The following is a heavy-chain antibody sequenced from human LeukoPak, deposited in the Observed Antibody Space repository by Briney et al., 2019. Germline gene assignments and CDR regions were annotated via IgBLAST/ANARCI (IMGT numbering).Heavy chain of an antibody. J-gene: IGHJ4*03. V-gene: IGHV4-34*01. CDR1: GGSFNSCY. D-gene: IGHD1-26*01. CDR2: INHSGST. CDR3: ARLLSWGDSFDY. Sequence: SETLSLTCAVYGGSFNSCYWSWIRQPPGKGLEWIGEINHSGSTNYNPSLKSRVTISVDTSKNQFSLKLSSVTAADTAVYYCARLLSWGDSFDYLGHETLVTVSS.